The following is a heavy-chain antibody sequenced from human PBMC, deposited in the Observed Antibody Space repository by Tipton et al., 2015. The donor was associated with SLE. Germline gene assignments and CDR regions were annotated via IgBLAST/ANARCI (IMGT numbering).Heavy chain of an antibody. CDR3: ARLPWGSGAFDI. CDR2: IYYGGST. D-gene: IGHD7-27*01. Sequence: LRLSCTVSGGSISSSDYYWGWIRQPPGKGLEWIGSIYYGGSTYYNPSLKSRVTISVDTSKTQFSLKLSSVTAADTAVYYCARLPWGSGAFDIWGQGTMVTVSS. CDR1: GGSISSSDYY. J-gene: IGHJ3*02. V-gene: IGHV4-39*01.